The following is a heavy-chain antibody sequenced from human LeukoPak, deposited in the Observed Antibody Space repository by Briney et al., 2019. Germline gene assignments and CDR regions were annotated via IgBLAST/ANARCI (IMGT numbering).Heavy chain of an antibody. D-gene: IGHD6-19*01. CDR2: ISGSGGST. CDR1: GSTFSNYA. CDR3: AKAPGIAVAEAYFFFDY. J-gene: IGHJ4*02. V-gene: IGHV3-23*01. Sequence: PGGSLRLSCAASGSTFSNYAMHWVRQAPGKGLEWVSAISGSGGSTYYADSVKGRFTISRDNSKNTLYLQMNSLRAEDTAVYYCAKAPGIAVAEAYFFFDYWGQGTLVTVSS.